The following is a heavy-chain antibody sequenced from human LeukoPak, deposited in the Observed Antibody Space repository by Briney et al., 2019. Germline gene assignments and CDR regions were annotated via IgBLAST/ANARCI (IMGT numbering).Heavy chain of an antibody. CDR2: IFCDGST. D-gene: IGHD3-16*01. CDR1: GFTVSSNY. CDR3: ARLIVWGSYDYFDY. V-gene: IGHV3-66*01. Sequence: GGSLRLSCAASGFTVSSNYMSWVRQAPGKGLEWVSVIFCDGSTYYADSVKGRITISRDNSKNTVYLQMNSLRAEDTAVYFYARLIVWGSYDYFDYWGQGTLVGVSS. J-gene: IGHJ4*02.